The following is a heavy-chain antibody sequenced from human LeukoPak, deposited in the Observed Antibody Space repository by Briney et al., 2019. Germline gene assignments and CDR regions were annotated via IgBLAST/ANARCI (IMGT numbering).Heavy chain of an antibody. CDR1: GYSFTSYW. Sequence: GESLKISCKGSGYSFTSYWIGWVRQMPGKGLEWMGIIYPGDSDTRYSPSFQGQVTISADKSISTAYLQWSSLTASDTAMYYCARGPLSSGWYHYGMDVWGQGTTVTVSS. J-gene: IGHJ6*02. V-gene: IGHV5-51*01. CDR3: ARGPLSSGWYHYGMDV. CDR2: IYPGDSDT. D-gene: IGHD6-19*01.